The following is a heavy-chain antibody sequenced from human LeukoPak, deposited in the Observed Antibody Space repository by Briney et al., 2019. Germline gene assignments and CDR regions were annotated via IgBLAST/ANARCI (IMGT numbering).Heavy chain of an antibody. CDR1: GGSISSSSYY. Sequence: SETLSLTCTVSGGSISSSSYYWGWIRQPPGKGLEWIGSIYYSGSTYYNPSLKSRVTISVDTSKNQFSLKLSSVTAADTAVYYCARGWYREIDYWGQGTLVTVSS. CDR2: IYYSGST. V-gene: IGHV4-39*07. D-gene: IGHD2-15*01. CDR3: ARGWYREIDY. J-gene: IGHJ4*02.